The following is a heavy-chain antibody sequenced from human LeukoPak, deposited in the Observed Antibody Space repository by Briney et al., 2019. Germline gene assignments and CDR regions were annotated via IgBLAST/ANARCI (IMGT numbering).Heavy chain of an antibody. V-gene: IGHV4-59*08. Sequence: PSETVSLTCTVSGGSISSYYWSWIRQPPGKGLEWIGYIYYSGSIKYNPSLESRVTISVDKSKNQFSLRLSSVTAADTALYYCARHGSGELYYGMDVWGQGTTVTVSS. CDR1: GGSISSYY. D-gene: IGHD3-10*01. CDR3: ARHGSGELYYGMDV. CDR2: IYYSGSI. J-gene: IGHJ6*02.